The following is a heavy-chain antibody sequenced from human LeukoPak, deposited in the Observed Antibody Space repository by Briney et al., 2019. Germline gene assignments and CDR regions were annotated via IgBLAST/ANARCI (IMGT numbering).Heavy chain of an antibody. CDR3: ASNGGYCSGASCRYYYFYMDV. CDR2: INHSGTT. Sequence: SETLSLTCAVYGGSFSGYYWSWIRQPPGKGLEWIGEINHSGTTNYNPSLESRVTISADTSMSQFSLKLRSVNAADTAVYYCASNGGYCSGASCRYYYFYMDVWGRGTTVTVSS. D-gene: IGHD2-15*01. CDR1: GGSFSGYY. J-gene: IGHJ6*03. V-gene: IGHV4-34*01.